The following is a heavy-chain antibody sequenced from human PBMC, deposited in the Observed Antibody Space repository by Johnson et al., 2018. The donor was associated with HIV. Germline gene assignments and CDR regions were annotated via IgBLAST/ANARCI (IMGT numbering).Heavy chain of an antibody. J-gene: IGHJ3*02. D-gene: IGHD6-13*01. CDR3: AREQELIGERAFDI. CDR2: IKEDGSET. V-gene: IGHV3-7*01. Sequence: VQLVESGGGVVQPGGSLRLSCVASGFTFKSYWMTWVRQAPGKGLEWVANIKEDGSETHYGDSVKGRFTISRDNAKNTLYLQMNSLRAEDTAVYYCAREQELIGERAFDIWGQGTMVTVSS. CDR1: GFTFKSYW.